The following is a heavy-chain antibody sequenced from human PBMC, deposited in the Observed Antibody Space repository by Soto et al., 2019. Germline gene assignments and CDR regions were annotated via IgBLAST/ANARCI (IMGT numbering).Heavy chain of an antibody. J-gene: IGHJ6*04. CDR3: AAVTWLRDMDV. V-gene: IGHV6-1*01. CDR1: GDSVSSNSGA. CDR2: TYYRSRWSF. D-gene: IGHD3-10*01. Sequence: SQTLSLTCVISGDSVSSNSGAWNWIRQSPSRGLEWLGRTYYRSRWSFDYALSVKSRLTIDPDTSKTQFSLHLDSLPPEDTAVYYCAAVTWLRDMDVWGKGTPVTVSS.